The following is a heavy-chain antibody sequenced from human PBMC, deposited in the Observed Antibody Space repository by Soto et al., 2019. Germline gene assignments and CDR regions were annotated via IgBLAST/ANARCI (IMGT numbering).Heavy chain of an antibody. Sequence: PSETLSLTCTVSGGSISRYYWSWIRQPPGKGLEWIGYIYYSGSTNYNPSLKSRVTISVDTSKNQFSLKLSSVTAADTAVYYCARERSAVTGYMDVWGKGTTVTVSS. CDR2: IYYSGST. CDR1: GGSISRYY. CDR3: ARERSAVTGYMDV. J-gene: IGHJ6*04. D-gene: IGHD2-21*02. V-gene: IGHV4-59*01.